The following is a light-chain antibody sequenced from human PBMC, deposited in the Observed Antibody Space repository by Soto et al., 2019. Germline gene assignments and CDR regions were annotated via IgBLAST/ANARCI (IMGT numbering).Light chain of an antibody. CDR2: DVS. CDR1: SSDVGGYNH. CDR3: CSYAGSSADV. J-gene: IGLJ1*01. V-gene: IGLV2-11*01. Sequence: QSVLTQPRSVSGSPGQSVTISCTGTSSDVGGYNHVSWYQQNPGEAPKVMIYDVSKRPSGVPDRFSGSKSGNTASLTISGLQAEDEADYYCCSYAGSSADVFGAGTKLTVL.